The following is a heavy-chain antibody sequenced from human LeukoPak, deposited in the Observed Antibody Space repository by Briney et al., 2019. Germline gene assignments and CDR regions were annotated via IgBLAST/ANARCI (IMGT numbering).Heavy chain of an antibody. V-gene: IGHV4-39*01. D-gene: IGHD2-2*01. J-gene: IGHJ4*02. CDR2: IYYTGTT. Sequence: SETLSLTCAVSRGSITNSSCYWGWIRQPPGKGLGWMGGIYYTGTTYYSPSLNSRITISMDTSKKQFSLRLASVTAADTAVYYCARRAVVPAAVSYFDNWGQGTLVTVSS. CDR1: RGSITNSSCY. CDR3: ARRAVVPAAVSYFDN.